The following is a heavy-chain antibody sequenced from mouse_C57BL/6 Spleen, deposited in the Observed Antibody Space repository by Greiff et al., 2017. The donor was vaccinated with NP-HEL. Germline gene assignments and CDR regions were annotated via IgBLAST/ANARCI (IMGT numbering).Heavy chain of an antibody. CDR3: ARGGGGYYPYYAMDY. V-gene: IGHV1-55*01. Sequence: QVQLQQPGAELVKPGASVKMSCKASGYTFTSYWITWVKQRPGQGLEWIGDIYPGSGSTNYNEKFKSKATLTVDTPSSPAYMQLSSLTSEDSAVYYCARGGGGYYPYYAMDYWGQGTSVAVSS. CDR2: IYPGSGST. D-gene: IGHD2-3*01. J-gene: IGHJ4*01. CDR1: GYTFTSYW.